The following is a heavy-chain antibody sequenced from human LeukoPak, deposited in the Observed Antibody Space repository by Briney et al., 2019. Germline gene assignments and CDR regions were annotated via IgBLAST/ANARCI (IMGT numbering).Heavy chain of an antibody. J-gene: IGHJ4*02. CDR2: IKQDGSEK. V-gene: IGHV3-7*01. CDR3: AKVGGVVIPGSY. Sequence: GGSLRLSCAASGFTFSRYWMSWVRQAPGKGLEWVANIKQDGSEKYYVDSVKGRFTISRDNSKNTLYLQMNSLRAEDTAVYFCAKVGGVVIPGSYWGQGTLVTISS. D-gene: IGHD3-3*01. CDR1: GFTFSRYW.